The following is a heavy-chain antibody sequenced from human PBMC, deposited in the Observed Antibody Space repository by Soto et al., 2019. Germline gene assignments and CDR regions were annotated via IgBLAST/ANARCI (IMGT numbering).Heavy chain of an antibody. CDR3: ARGEQYSGRIFDY. CDR1: GDIVSSNTAG. V-gene: IGHV6-1*01. CDR2: TYYRSKWYY. D-gene: IGHD1-26*01. Sequence: SQNLSLTCDISGDIVSSNTAGWNWVRQSPSRGLEWLRRTYYRSKWYYDYALSVRSRITINPDTSKNQYSLQLNSVTPEDTAVYYCARGEQYSGRIFDYWGKGTLVTVSS. J-gene: IGHJ4*01.